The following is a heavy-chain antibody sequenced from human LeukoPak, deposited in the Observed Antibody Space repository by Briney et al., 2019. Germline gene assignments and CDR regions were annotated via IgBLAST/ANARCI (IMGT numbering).Heavy chain of an antibody. Sequence: GGSLRLSCAASGFTFSSYSMNWVRRAPGKGLEWVSYISSSSSTIYYADSVKGRFTISRDNAKNSLYLQMNSLRDEDTAVYYCASRGAVAGTWDYYYGMDAWGQGTTVTVSS. CDR1: GFTFSSYS. V-gene: IGHV3-48*02. J-gene: IGHJ6*02. D-gene: IGHD6-19*01. CDR3: ASRGAVAGTWDYYYGMDA. CDR2: ISSSSSTI.